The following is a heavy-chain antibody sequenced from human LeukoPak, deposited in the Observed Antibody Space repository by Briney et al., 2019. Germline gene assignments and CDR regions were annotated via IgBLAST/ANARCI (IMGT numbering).Heavy chain of an antibody. D-gene: IGHD4-11*01. CDR2: IYYSGSA. CDR3: ARGWGGSTSTVTTRPRYCDL. V-gene: IGHV4-59*12. Sequence: SETLSLTCTVSGGSISSYYWSWIRQPPGKGLEWIGYIYYSGSAYYNPSLKSRVTISRDTSKNQFSLKLSSVTAADTAVYYCARGWGGSTSTVTTRPRYCDLWGRGTLVTVSS. CDR1: GGSISSYY. J-gene: IGHJ2*01.